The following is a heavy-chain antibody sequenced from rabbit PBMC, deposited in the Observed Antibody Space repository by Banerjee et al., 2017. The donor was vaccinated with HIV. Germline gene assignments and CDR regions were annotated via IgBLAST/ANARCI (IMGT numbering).Heavy chain of an antibody. CDR2: IAGSSSGFT. J-gene: IGHJ6*01. CDR3: ARDTGSSFSSYGMDL. V-gene: IGHV1S40*01. D-gene: IGHD8-1*01. CDR1: GFSFSSRAY. Sequence: QSLEESGGDLVKPEGSLALTCKASGFSFSSRAYICWVRQAPGKGLEWISCIAGSSSGFTYSATWAKGRFTISKTSSTTVTLQMTSLTAADTATYFCARDTGSSFSSYGMDLWGPGTLVTVS.